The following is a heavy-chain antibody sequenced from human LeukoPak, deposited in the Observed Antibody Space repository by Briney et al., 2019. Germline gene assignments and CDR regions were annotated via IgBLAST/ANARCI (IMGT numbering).Heavy chain of an antibody. CDR3: ATGRDGYNLRVGDY. D-gene: IGHD5-24*01. CDR2: ITSSSSYI. J-gene: IGHJ4*02. V-gene: IGHV3-21*01. CDR1: GFTFSNYN. Sequence: GGSLRLSCEASGFTFSNYNMNWVRQAPGQRLEWVSSITSSSSYIYYADSVKGRFTISRDNAKNSLYLQMNSLRAEDTAVYYCATGRDGYNLRVGDYWGQGTLVTVSS.